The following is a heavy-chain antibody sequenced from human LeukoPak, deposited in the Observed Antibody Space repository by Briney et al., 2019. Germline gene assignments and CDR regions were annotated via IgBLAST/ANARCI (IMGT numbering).Heavy chain of an antibody. V-gene: IGHV3-7*01. CDR2: IKEDGSEK. Sequence: GGSLRLSCAASGFIFSNYWMTWVRQAPGKGLEWVANIKEDGSEKYYVDSVKGRFTISRDNAKKSLYLQMNSLRAEDTAVYYCARAVYCSGGGCFWYFDLWGRGTLVTVSS. D-gene: IGHD2-15*01. J-gene: IGHJ2*01. CDR3: ARAVYCSGGGCFWYFDL. CDR1: GFIFSNYW.